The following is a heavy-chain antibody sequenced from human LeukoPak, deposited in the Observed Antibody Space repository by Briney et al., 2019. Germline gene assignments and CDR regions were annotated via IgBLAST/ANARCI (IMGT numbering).Heavy chain of an antibody. CDR2: IYPGDSDT. CDR3: ARRRRSGKGPRVYYYYYGMDV. J-gene: IGHJ6*02. CDR1: GYSFTSYW. D-gene: IGHD3-10*01. V-gene: IGHV5-51*01. Sequence: GESLKISCKGSGYSFTSYWIGWVRQMPGKGLEWMGIIYPGDSDTRYSPSFQGQVTISADKSISTAYLQWSSLKASDTAMYYCARRRRSGKGPRVYYYYYGMDVWGQGTTVTVSS.